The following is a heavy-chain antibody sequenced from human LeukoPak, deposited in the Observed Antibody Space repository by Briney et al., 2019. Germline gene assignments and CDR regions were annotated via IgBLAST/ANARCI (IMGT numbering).Heavy chain of an antibody. J-gene: IGHJ4*02. CDR1: GGSISNYY. CDR3: ARLLDNNWGFDY. D-gene: IGHD1-1*01. V-gene: IGHV4-59*08. Sequence: SETLSLTCTVSGGSISNYYWSWIRQPPGKGLDWIGYIYSSGRTNYNPSLKSRVAISVDLSKNQFSLNLSSVTAADTAVYYCARLLDNNWGFDYWGQGTLVTVSS. CDR2: IYSSGRT.